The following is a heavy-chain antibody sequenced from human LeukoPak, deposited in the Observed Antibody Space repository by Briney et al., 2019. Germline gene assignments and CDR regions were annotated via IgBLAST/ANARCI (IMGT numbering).Heavy chain of an antibody. D-gene: IGHD3-22*01. CDR2: IYHSGST. J-gene: IGHJ3*02. CDR1: GGSISSSNW. V-gene: IGHV4-4*02. Sequence: KTSGTLSLTCAVSGGSISSSNWWSWVRQPPGKGLEWIGEIYHSGSTNYNPSLKSRVTISVDKSKNQFSLKLSSVTAADTAVYYCARFPVLKYYYDSSGSHQRDDAFDIWGQGTMVTVSS. CDR3: ARFPVLKYYYDSSGSHQRDDAFDI.